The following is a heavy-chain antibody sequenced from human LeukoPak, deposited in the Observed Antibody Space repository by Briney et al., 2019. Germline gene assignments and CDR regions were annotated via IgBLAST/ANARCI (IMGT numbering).Heavy chain of an antibody. CDR3: ARVYDSSGYYYPIDY. V-gene: IGHV4-59*01. D-gene: IGHD3-22*01. CDR2: IYYSGST. J-gene: IGHJ4*02. Sequence: KASETLSLTCTVSGDSISSYYWNWIRQPPGKGLEWIGYIYYSGSTNYNPSLKSRVTISVDTSKNQFSLKLSSVTAADTAVYYCARVYDSSGYYYPIDYWGQGTLVTVSS. CDR1: GDSISSYY.